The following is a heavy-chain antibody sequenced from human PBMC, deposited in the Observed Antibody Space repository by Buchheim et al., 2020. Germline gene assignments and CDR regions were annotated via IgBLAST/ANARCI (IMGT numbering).Heavy chain of an antibody. J-gene: IGHJ4*02. CDR1: GFTFSSYA. CDR2: ISGSGGST. CDR3: AKDGTHSSSSGTPPGPIDY. V-gene: IGHV3-23*01. Sequence: EVQLLESGGGLVQPGGSLRLSCAASGFTFSSYAMSWVRQAPGKGLEWVSAISGSGGSTYYADSVKGRFTISRDKSTNTLYLQMNSLRAEDTAVYYCAKDGTHSSSSGTPPGPIDYWGQGTL. D-gene: IGHD6-6*01.